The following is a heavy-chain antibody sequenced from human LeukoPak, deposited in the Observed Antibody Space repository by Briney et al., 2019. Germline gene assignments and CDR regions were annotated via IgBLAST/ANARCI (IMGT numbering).Heavy chain of an antibody. D-gene: IGHD6-19*01. CDR1: GFRFTVYW. J-gene: IGHJ4*02. CDR3: VRGQAGKVYYFDY. V-gene: IGHV3-7*01. CDR2: IKEDGSEY. Sequence: GGSLRLSCAASGFRFTVYWMTWVRQAPGKGLEWVANIKEDGSEYYYVDSVKGRFTISRDNAKNSLFLQMNSLRAEDTAVYYCVRGQAGKVYYFDYWGQGTLVSVSS.